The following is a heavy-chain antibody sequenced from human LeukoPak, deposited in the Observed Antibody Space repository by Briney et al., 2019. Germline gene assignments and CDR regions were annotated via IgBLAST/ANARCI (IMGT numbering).Heavy chain of an antibody. V-gene: IGHV1-69*05. J-gene: IGHJ5*02. Sequence: ASVKVSCKASGGTFSSYAISWVRQAPGQGLEWMGGIIPIFGTANYAQKFQGRVTITTDESTSTAYMELRSLRSDDTAVYYCARGRAEGTYYYDSSGYYPWGQGTLVTVSS. CDR2: IIPIFGTA. D-gene: IGHD3-22*01. CDR1: GGTFSSYA. CDR3: ARGRAEGTYYYDSSGYYP.